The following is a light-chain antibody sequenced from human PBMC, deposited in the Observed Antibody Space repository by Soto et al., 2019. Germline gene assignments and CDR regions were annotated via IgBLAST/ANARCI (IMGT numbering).Light chain of an antibody. CDR3: CSYAGSTDV. Sequence: QSALTQPRSVSGSPGQSVTISCTGTSSDVGGYNYVSWYQQHPGKAPKLMINDVSKRPSGVPDRFSSSKSGNTASLTISGLQAEDEADYYCCSYAGSTDVFGTGTKLTVL. CDR2: DVS. J-gene: IGLJ1*01. V-gene: IGLV2-11*01. CDR1: SSDVGGYNY.